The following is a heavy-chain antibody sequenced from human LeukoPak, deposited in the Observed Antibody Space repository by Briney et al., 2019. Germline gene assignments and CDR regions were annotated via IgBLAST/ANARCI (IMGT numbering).Heavy chain of an antibody. D-gene: IGHD6-13*01. CDR1: GGSISSYY. V-gene: IGHV4-59*01. CDR3: ARPPGIAAAGTAFYFDY. CDR2: IYYSGST. Sequence: SETLSLTCTVSGGSISSYYWSWIRQPPGKGLEWIGYIYYSGSTNYNPSLRSRVTISVDTSKNQFSLKLTSVTAADTAVYYCARPPGIAAAGTAFYFDYWGQGTLVTVSS. J-gene: IGHJ4*02.